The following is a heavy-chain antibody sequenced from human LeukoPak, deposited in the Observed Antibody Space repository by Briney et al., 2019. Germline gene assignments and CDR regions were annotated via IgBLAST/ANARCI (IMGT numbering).Heavy chain of an antibody. J-gene: IGHJ4*02. CDR1: GFTFSVYS. CDR3: AGANTNGYTYGNFDY. CDR2: ISSGSTYI. Sequence: GGSLRLSCAASGFTFSVYSMDWVRQAPGKGLEWVSSISSGSTYIYYADSVKGRFTIPRDDARGSLFLQMNSLRAEDTAVYYCAGANTNGYTYGNFDYWGQGALVTVSS. V-gene: IGHV3-21*01. D-gene: IGHD5-18*01.